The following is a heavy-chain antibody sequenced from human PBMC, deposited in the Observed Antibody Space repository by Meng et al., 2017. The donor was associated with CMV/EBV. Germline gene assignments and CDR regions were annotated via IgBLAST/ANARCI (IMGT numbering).Heavy chain of an antibody. V-gene: IGHV4-4*07. Sequence: GQLQGSGPGLVKPSETLSLPCTVSGGSISSYYWSWIRQPAGKGLEWIGRIYTSGSTDYNPSLKSRVTMSVDTSKNQFSLKLSSVTAADTAVYYCARHGDTAMVVGIDYWGQGTLVTVSS. CDR2: IYTSGST. CDR3: ARHGDTAMVVGIDY. D-gene: IGHD5-18*01. J-gene: IGHJ4*02. CDR1: GGSISSYY.